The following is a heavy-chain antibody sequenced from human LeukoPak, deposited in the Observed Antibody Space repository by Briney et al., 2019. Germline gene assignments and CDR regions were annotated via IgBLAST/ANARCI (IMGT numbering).Heavy chain of an antibody. D-gene: IGHD2-15*01. V-gene: IGHV1-69*13. CDR1: GYTFTSYG. CDR3: ARDRDVVVVAATHDAFDI. Sequence: SVKVSCKASGYTFTSYGISWVRQAPGQGLEWMGGIIPIFGTANYAQKFQGRVTITADESTSTAYMELSSLRSEDTAVYYCARDRDVVVVAATHDAFDIRGQGTMVTVSS. CDR2: IIPIFGTA. J-gene: IGHJ3*02.